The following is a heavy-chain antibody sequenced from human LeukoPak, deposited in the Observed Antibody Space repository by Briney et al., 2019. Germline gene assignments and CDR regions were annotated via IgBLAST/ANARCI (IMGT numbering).Heavy chain of an antibody. J-gene: IGHJ4*02. Sequence: GGSLRLSCAASGFTVSSNYMSWVRQAPGKGLEWVSVIYSGGSTYYADSVKGRFSISRDNSKNTLYLQMNSLRAEDTAVYYCARDSSGYYLPIDYWGQGTLVTVSS. CDR1: GFTVSSNY. CDR2: IYSGGST. V-gene: IGHV3-66*02. CDR3: ARDSSGYYLPIDY. D-gene: IGHD3-22*01.